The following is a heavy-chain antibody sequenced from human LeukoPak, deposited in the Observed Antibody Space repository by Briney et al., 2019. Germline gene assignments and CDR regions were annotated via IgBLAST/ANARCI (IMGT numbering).Heavy chain of an antibody. Sequence: SETLSLTCTVSGGSISSGGYYWSWIRQHPGKGLEWIGYIYYSGSTYYNPSLKSRVTISVDTSKNQFSLKLSSVTAADTAVYYCARTPRASGSRYCFDYWGQGTLVTVSS. CDR2: IYYSGST. CDR3: ARTPRASGSRYCFDY. V-gene: IGHV4-31*03. J-gene: IGHJ4*02. D-gene: IGHD1-26*01. CDR1: GGSISSGGYY.